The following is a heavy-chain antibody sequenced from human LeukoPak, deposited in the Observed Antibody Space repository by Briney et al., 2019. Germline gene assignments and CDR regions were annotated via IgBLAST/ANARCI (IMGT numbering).Heavy chain of an antibody. CDR3: ARSVAGSFDY. CDR2: INSVSTI. V-gene: IGHV3-48*01. Sequence: GGSLRLSCAASGFTFSSYSMNWVRQAPGKGLEWVSYINSVSTIHYADSVKGRFTISRDNAKNSVYLQMKSLRAEETAVYYCARSVAGSFDYWGQGTLVTVSS. CDR1: GFTFSSYS. D-gene: IGHD6-19*01. J-gene: IGHJ4*02.